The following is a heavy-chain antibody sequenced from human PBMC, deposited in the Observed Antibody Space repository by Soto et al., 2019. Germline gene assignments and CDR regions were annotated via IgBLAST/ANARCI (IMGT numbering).Heavy chain of an antibody. J-gene: IGHJ6*02. D-gene: IGHD3-22*01. Sequence: LRLSCAASAFTLSSYSMNCVRQAPGKGLEWVSYISSSSSTIYYADSVKGRFTISRDNAKNSLYLQMNSLRDEDTAVYYCARDDSSDLGVYYYYGMDVWGQGTTVTVSS. CDR1: AFTLSSYS. CDR3: ARDDSSDLGVYYYYGMDV. CDR2: ISSSSSTI. V-gene: IGHV3-48*02.